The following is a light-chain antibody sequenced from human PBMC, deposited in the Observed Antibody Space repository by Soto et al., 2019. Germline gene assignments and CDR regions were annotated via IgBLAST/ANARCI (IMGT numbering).Light chain of an antibody. CDR3: SSFTSSTSYV. Sequence: QSVLTQPASVSGSPGQSIAISCTGTSSDVGSYNSVSWYQQYPGKAPKLMIHDVNTRPSGISDRFSGSKSGNTASLTISGLQAEDEAHYYCSSFTSSTSYVFGTGTKVTVL. J-gene: IGLJ1*01. V-gene: IGLV2-14*03. CDR2: DVN. CDR1: SSDVGSYNS.